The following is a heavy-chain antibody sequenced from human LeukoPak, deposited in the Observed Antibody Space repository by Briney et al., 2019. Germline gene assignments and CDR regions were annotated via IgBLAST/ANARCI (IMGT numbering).Heavy chain of an antibody. J-gene: IGHJ4*02. CDR3: ARGRKDSSGYYPEYYFDY. CDR2: IYYSGST. CDR1: GGSISSSSYY. V-gene: IGHV4-39*07. D-gene: IGHD3-22*01. Sequence: SETLSLTCTVSGGSISSSSYYWGWIRQPPGKGLEWIGSIYYSGSTYYNPSLKSRVTISVDTSKNQFSLKLSSVTAADTAVYYCARGRKDSSGYYPEYYFDYWGRGTLVTVSS.